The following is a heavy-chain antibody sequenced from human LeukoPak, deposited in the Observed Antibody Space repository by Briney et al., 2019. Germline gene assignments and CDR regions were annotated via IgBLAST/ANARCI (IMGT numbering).Heavy chain of an antibody. J-gene: IGHJ4*02. V-gene: IGHV3-9*03. CDR1: GFTFDDYA. CDR2: ISWNSGSI. CDR3: EKDLYTTLTPGGLFDY. D-gene: IGHD4-11*01. Sequence: GRSLRLSCAASGFTFDDYAMHWVRQAPGKGLEWVSGISWNSGSIGYADSVKGRFTLSRDNAKNSLYLQMNSLRAEDMALYYCEKDLYTTLTPGGLFDYWGQETLVTVSS.